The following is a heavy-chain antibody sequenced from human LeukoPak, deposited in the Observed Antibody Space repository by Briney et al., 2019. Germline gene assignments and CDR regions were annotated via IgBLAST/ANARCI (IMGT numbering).Heavy chain of an antibody. D-gene: IGHD1-7*01. CDR2: MNPNSGNT. CDR3: ARVGLNYMDV. V-gene: IGHV1-8*01. J-gene: IGHJ6*02. Sequence: ASVKVSCKASGYTFTSYDINWVRQATGQGRQWMGWMNPNSGNTGYAQKLQCKVTMTRNTSISTAYMELSSLRSEDTAVYYCARVGLNYMDVWGQGTTVTVSS. CDR1: GYTFTSYD.